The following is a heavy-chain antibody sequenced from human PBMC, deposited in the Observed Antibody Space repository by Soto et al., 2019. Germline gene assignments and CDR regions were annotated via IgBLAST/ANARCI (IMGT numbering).Heavy chain of an antibody. CDR1: GFTFSSYG. V-gene: IGHV3-30*18. J-gene: IGHJ6*02. D-gene: IGHD2-21*02. CDR3: AKDRSYCGGDCYYLRAYYYYYGMDV. CDR2: ISYDGSNK. Sequence: QVQLVESGGGVVQPGRSLRLSCAASGFTFSSYGMHWVRQAPGKGLEWVAVISYDGSNKYYADSVKGRFTISRDNSKNTLYLQMNSLRAEDTAVYYCAKDRSYCGGDCYYLRAYYYYYGMDVWGQGTTVTVS.